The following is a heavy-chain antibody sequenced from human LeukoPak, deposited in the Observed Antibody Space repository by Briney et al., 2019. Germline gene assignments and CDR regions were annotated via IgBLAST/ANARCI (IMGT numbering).Heavy chain of an antibody. D-gene: IGHD3-22*01. CDR2: ISGSGGST. CDR3: AKSAPVGYYYDSSGYYQAPGY. J-gene: IGHJ4*02. V-gene: IGHV3-23*01. Sequence: SGGSLRLSCAASGFTFSNAWMSWVRQAPGKGLEWVSAISGSGGSTYYADSVKGRFTISRDNSKNTLYLQMNSLRAEDTAVYYCAKSAPVGYYYDSSGYYQAPGYWGQGTLVTVSS. CDR1: GFTFSNAW.